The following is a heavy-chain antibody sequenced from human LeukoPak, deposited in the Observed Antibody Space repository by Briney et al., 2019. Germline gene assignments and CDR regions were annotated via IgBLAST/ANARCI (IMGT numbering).Heavy chain of an antibody. Sequence: ASVKVSCKASGYTFTASAMNWVRQAPGQGLEWMGWINTDTGNPTYVQGFTGRFVFSLDTSVSTAYPQISSLKAEDTAVYYCARARYCTSRSCYSDYWGQGTLVTVSS. V-gene: IGHV7-4-1*02. CDR3: ARARYCTSRSCYSDY. CDR2: INTDTGNP. CDR1: GYTFTASA. J-gene: IGHJ4*02. D-gene: IGHD2-2*01.